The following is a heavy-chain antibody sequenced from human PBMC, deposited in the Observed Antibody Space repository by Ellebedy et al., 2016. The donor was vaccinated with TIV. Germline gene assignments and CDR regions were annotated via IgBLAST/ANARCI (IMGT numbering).Heavy chain of an antibody. CDR2: IYHSGST. CDR1: GGSFSGYY. D-gene: IGHD3-16*01. Sequence: SETLSLXXAVYGGSFSGYYWSWIRQPPGKGLEWIGEIYHSGSTNYNPSLKSRVTISVDKSKNQFSLKLSSVTAADTAVYYCAGWALGYYYGMDVWGQGTTVTVSS. CDR3: AGWALGYYYGMDV. J-gene: IGHJ6*02. V-gene: IGHV4-34*01.